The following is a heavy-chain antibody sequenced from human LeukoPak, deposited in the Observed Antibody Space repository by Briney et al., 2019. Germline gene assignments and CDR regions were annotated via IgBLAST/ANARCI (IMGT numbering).Heavy chain of an antibody. CDR3: ARAAEATFDY. J-gene: IGHJ4*02. CDR1: GGSISSSSYY. V-gene: IGHV4-39*07. Sequence: SETLSLTCTASGGSISSSSYYWGWIRQPPGKGLEWIGSIYYSGSTYYNPSLKSRVTISVDTSKNQFSLKLSSVTAADTAVYYCARAAEATFDYWGQGTLVTVSS. CDR2: IYYSGST.